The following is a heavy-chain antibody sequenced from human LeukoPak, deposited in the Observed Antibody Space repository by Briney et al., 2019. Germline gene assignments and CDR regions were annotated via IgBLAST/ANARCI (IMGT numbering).Heavy chain of an antibody. CDR1: GGPFSGYY. J-gene: IGHJ4*02. CDR3: ARGRATYDFWSGQKIDQ. V-gene: IGHV4-34*01. D-gene: IGHD3-3*01. CDR2: INHGGST. Sequence: SETLSLTCAVYGGPFSGYYWSWIRQPPGKGLEWIGEINHGGSTNYNPSLKSRVTISVDTSKKQFSLKLSSVTAADTAVYFCARGRATYDFWSGQKIDQWGQGTLVTVSS.